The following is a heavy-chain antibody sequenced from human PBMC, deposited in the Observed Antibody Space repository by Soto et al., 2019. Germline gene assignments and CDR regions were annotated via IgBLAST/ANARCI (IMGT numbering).Heavy chain of an antibody. CDR2: INHSGST. V-gene: IGHV4-34*01. Sequence: QVQLQQWGAGLLKPSETLSLTCAVYGGSFSGYCWSWIRQPPGKGLEWIGEINHSGSTNYNPSLKSRVTISVDTSKNQFSLKLSSVTAADTAVYYCVRGGNSGYAVWGQGTLVTVSS. D-gene: IGHD5-12*01. CDR1: GGSFSGYC. CDR3: VRGGNSGYAV. J-gene: IGHJ4*02.